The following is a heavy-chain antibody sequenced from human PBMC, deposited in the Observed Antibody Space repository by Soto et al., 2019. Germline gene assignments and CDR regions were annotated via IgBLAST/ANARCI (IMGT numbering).Heavy chain of an antibody. CDR2: IYNSGST. CDR3: ARGYRTSWYWFDL. D-gene: IGHD6-13*01. CDR1: GGSVSGGTHY. Sequence: QAQLQESGPGPVKPSETLSLTCTVSGGSVSGGTHYWSWIRQPPGKGLEWIGYIYNSGSTNYNPSRKSRVTISVDTSKNQFSLKLSSVTAADTAMYYCARGYRTSWYWFDLWGRGTLVTVSS. V-gene: IGHV4-61*01. J-gene: IGHJ2*01.